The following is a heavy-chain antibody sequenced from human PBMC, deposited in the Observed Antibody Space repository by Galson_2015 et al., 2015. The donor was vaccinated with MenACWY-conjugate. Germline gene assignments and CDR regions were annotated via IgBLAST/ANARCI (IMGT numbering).Heavy chain of an antibody. V-gene: IGHV3-23*01. CDR3: ARYRLDTSATTDF. CDR2: ISGRTGST. Sequence: SLRLSCAASGFTFSNYAMSWVRQAPGKGLEWVSGISGRTGSTYYADSAKGRLTISRDNPKNTLYLQMNSLRVEDTAIYYCARYRLDTSATTDFWGQGTLVTVSS. CDR1: GFTFSNYA. D-gene: IGHD6-19*01. J-gene: IGHJ4*02.